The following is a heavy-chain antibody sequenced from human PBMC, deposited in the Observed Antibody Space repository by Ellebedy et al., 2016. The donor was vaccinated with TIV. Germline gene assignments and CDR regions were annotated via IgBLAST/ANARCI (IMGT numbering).Heavy chain of an antibody. CDR1: GGSIGSSNYY. CDR3: FSYSEYWSREFRDNRFDP. V-gene: IGHV4-39*07. Sequence: SETLSLTXTASGGSIGSSNYYWGWIRQPPGKGLVWIASIHSSGRTYYNSSLRGRLTISVDTSKNQFSLEVTSVSAADTALYYCFSYSEYWSREFRDNRFDPWGQGTLVTVSS. CDR2: IHSSGRT. J-gene: IGHJ5*02. D-gene: IGHD2-8*02.